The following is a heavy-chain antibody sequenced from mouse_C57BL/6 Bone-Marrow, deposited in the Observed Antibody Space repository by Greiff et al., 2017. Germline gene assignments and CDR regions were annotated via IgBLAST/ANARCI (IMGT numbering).Heavy chain of an antibody. Sequence: QVQLKESGPGILQPSQTLSLTCSFSGFSLSTFGMGVGWIRPPPGKGLEWLAHIWWDDDKYYNPALKSRPPISKDTSKNPVFLKIAHVDTADTATYFWARITPITALGGAFDTWGKGTTLTVSS. J-gene: IGHJ2*01. CDR3: ARITPITALGGAFDT. CDR2: IWWDDDK. D-gene: IGHD1-1*01. V-gene: IGHV8-8*01. CDR1: GFSLSTFGMG.